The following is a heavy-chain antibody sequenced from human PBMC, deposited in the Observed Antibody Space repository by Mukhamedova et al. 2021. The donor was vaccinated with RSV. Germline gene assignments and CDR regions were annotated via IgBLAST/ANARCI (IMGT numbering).Heavy chain of an antibody. V-gene: IGHV3-72*01. CDR3: TWTFFDRKLDY. D-gene: IGHD3-22*01. J-gene: IGHJ4*01. Sequence: VRQAPGKGLEWVGRSRNKPRSYTTEYAASVKGRFTISRDHSMNSLYLQMNGLKTEDTAGYYWTWTFFDRKLDYWGHGTLVTVSS. CDR2: SRNKPRSYTT.